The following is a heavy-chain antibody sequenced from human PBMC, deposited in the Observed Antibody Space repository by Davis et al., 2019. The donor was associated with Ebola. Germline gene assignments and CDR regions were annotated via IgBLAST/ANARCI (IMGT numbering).Heavy chain of an antibody. CDR3: AREKGESGGFDY. CDR1: GFTFSNNW. J-gene: IGHJ4*02. D-gene: IGHD3-16*01. Sequence: PGESLKISCAASGFTFSNNWMSWVRQAPGKGLEWVADIEKGGSVKYYLDSVKGRFTISRDNAKNSLFLQINSLRVEDTAMYYCAREKGESGGFDYWGQGTLVTVSS. CDR2: IEKGGSVK. V-gene: IGHV3-7*01.